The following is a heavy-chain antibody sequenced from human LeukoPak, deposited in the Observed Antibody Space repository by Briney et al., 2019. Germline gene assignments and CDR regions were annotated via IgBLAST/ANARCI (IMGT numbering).Heavy chain of an antibody. J-gene: IGHJ2*01. Sequence: GGSLRLSCAASGFTFSSYWMNWVRQAPGKGLEWVAIIKQDGTETFYVDSVKGRFTISRDNAENTVYLQMNSLGAEDTALYFCARVNTGNWYFDLWGRGTLVTVSS. D-gene: IGHD3-10*01. V-gene: IGHV3-7*01. CDR1: GFTFSSYW. CDR3: ARVNTGNWYFDL. CDR2: IKQDGTET.